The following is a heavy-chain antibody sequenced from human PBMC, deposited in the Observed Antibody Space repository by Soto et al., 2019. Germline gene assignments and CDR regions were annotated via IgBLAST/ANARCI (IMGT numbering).Heavy chain of an antibody. Sequence: SETLSLTCTVSGGSISSYYWSWIRQPPGKGLEWIGYIYYSGSTSYNPSLKSRVTISVDTSKNQFSLKLSSVTAADTAVYYCARVAIFGVVNLSLWFDPWGQGTLVTVSS. V-gene: IGHV4-59*01. CDR3: ARVAIFGVVNLSLWFDP. D-gene: IGHD3-3*01. CDR1: GGSISSYY. CDR2: IYYSGST. J-gene: IGHJ5*02.